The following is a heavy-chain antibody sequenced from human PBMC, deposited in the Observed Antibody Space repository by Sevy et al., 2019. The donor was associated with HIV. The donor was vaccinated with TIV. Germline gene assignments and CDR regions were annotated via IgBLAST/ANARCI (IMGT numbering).Heavy chain of an antibody. CDR2: IWYDGSNK. CDR1: GFTFSSYG. D-gene: IGHD3-22*01. V-gene: IGHV3-33*04. Sequence: GGSLRLSCAASGFTFSSYGMHWVRQAPGKGLEWVAVIWYDGSNKYYADSVKGRFTFSRDNSKNTLYLQMNSLRAEDTAVYYCARDFQHYDSSGYYSYYFDYWGQGTLVTVSS. J-gene: IGHJ4*02. CDR3: ARDFQHYDSSGYYSYYFDY.